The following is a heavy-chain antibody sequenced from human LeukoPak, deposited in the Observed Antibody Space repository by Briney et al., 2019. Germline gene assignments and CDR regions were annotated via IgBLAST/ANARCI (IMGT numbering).Heavy chain of an antibody. D-gene: IGHD5/OR15-5a*01. V-gene: IGHV4-38-2*02. J-gene: IGHJ4*02. CDR3: ARDRDLVSTIGLFDY. Sequence: SETLSLTCTVSGYSISSGYYWGWIRQPPGKGLEWIGSIYHSGSTYYNPSLKSRVTISVDTSKNQFSLKLSSVTAADTAVYYCARDRDLVSTIGLFDYWGQGTLVTVSS. CDR1: GYSISSGYY. CDR2: IYHSGST.